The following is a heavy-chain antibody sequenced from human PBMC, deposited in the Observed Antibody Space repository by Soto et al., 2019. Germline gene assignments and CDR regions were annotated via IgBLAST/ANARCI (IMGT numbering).Heavy chain of an antibody. D-gene: IGHD6-13*01. CDR1: GFTFGIYS. CDR2: ISSSSSTI. Sequence: GGSLRLSCAASGFTFGIYSMNWVRQAPGKGLEWVSYISSSSSTIYYADSVKGRFTISRDNAKNSLYLQMNSLRDEDTAVYYCARDPNISSWTYGMDVWGQGTTVTVSS. J-gene: IGHJ6*02. CDR3: ARDPNISSWTYGMDV. V-gene: IGHV3-48*02.